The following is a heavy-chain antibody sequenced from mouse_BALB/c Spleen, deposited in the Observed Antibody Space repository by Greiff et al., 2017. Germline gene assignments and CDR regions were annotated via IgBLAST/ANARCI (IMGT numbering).Heavy chain of an antibody. V-gene: IGHV3-2*02. Sequence: EVKLLESGPGLVKPSQSLSLTCTVTGYSITSDYAWNWIRQFPGNKLEWMGYISYSGSTSYNPSLKSRISITRDTSKNQFFLQLNSVTTEDTATYYCATYGNYAYFDYWGQGTTLTVSS. CDR3: ATYGNYAYFDY. CDR2: ISYSGST. CDR1: GYSITSDYA. J-gene: IGHJ2*01. D-gene: IGHD2-1*01.